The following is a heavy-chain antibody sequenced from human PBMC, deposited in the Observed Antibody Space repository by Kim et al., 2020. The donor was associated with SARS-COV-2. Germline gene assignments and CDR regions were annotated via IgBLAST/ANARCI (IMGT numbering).Heavy chain of an antibody. CDR1: GFTFSNYW. CDR2: MYQDGYGK. CDR3: ARGVAFDI. Sequence: WGSLRLSCAASGFTFSNYWMSWVRQAPGKGLEWVATMYQDGYGKYYVDAVKGRFTISRDNAENSLYLQMNSLRAEDTAVYYCARGVAFDIWGQGTMLTVSS. V-gene: IGHV3-7*01. J-gene: IGHJ3*02.